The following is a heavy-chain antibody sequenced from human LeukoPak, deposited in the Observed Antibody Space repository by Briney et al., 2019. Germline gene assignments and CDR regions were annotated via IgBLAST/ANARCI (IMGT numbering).Heavy chain of an antibody. CDR1: GFTFSSYA. CDR3: ARAGYSYGFNNYYYYYYMDV. V-gene: IGHV3-30*01. J-gene: IGHJ6*03. D-gene: IGHD5-18*01. CDR2: ISYDGSNK. Sequence: PGGSLRLSCAASGFTFSSYAMHWDRQAPGKGLEWVAVISYDGSNKYYADSVKGRFTISRDNSKNTLYLQMNSLRAEDTAVYYCARAGYSYGFNNYYYYYYMDVWGKGTTVTVSS.